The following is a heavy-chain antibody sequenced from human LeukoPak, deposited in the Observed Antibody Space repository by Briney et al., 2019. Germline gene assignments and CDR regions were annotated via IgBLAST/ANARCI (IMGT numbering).Heavy chain of an antibody. Sequence: ARSLRLSCAASGFTFSNYGVHWVRQAPGKGLEWVAVIRYDGSTKYYADSVKGRFTISRDNSKNTVYLEMNSLRAEDTAVYYCARAYSRESGYDFVFENWGQGTLVSVSS. CDR1: GFTFSNYG. CDR2: IRYDGSTK. V-gene: IGHV3-33*01. J-gene: IGHJ4*02. CDR3: ARAYSRESGYDFVFEN. D-gene: IGHD5-12*01.